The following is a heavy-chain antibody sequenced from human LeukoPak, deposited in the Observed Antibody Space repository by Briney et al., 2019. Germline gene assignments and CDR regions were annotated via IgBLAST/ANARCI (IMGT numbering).Heavy chain of an antibody. J-gene: IGHJ4*02. V-gene: IGHV1-2*02. CDR1: GYTFTGYY. CDR3: ARDHNSENWGSLGK. CDR2: INPNSGGT. D-gene: IGHD7-27*01. Sequence: ASVKVSCKASGYTFTGYYMHWVRQAPGQGLEWMGWINPNSGGTNYAQKFQGRVTMTRDTSISTAYMELSRLRSDDTALYYCARDHNSENWGSLGKWGQGTLVTVSS.